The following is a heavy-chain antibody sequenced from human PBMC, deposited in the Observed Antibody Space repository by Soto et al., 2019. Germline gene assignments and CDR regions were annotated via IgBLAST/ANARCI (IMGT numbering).Heavy chain of an antibody. D-gene: IGHD6-19*01. V-gene: IGHV1-46*03. CDR1: GYTCTTHS. J-gene: IGHJ5*02. CDR2: INPRGGST. Sequence: APVKVSCKASGYTCTTHSMRWVRQAPGQGPEWMGIINPRGGSTSYARKSQGRIPLTRDTSTSTVYIEMNILRPADTVVYYCGRGGRSSCYSWCDAWGKGTRVTASS. CDR3: GRGGRSSCYSWCDA.